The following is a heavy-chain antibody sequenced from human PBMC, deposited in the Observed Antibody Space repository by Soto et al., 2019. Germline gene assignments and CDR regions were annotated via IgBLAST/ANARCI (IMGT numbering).Heavy chain of an antibody. D-gene: IGHD3-16*01. CDR3: ARHVWPRDRLFDP. J-gene: IGHJ5*02. V-gene: IGHV4-39*01. Sequence: QLQLQESGPGLMKPSETLSLTCAVSGDSISSSNYYWGWIRQPPGKGLEWIGSIYYTGSTYYNPSLTSRVTISVDTSKNHFSLKVSSVIAADTAVYYCARHVWPRDRLFDPWGQGTLVTVSS. CDR2: IYYTGST. CDR1: GDSISSSNYY.